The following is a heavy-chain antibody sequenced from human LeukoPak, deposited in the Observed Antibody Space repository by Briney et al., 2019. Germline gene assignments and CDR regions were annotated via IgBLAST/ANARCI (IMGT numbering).Heavy chain of an antibody. Sequence: GGSLRLSCAASGFTFSDYYMSWIRQAPGKGLEWVSYISSSGSTIYYADSVKGRFTISRDNAKNSLYLQMNSLRAEDTAVYYCARAPPGFLAAALMGAFDIWGQGTMVTVSS. D-gene: IGHD3-3*01. CDR1: GFTFSDYY. CDR3: ARAPPGFLAAALMGAFDI. J-gene: IGHJ3*02. CDR2: ISSSGSTI. V-gene: IGHV3-11*04.